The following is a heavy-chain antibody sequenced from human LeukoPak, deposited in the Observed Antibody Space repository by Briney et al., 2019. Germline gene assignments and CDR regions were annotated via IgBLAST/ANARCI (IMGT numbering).Heavy chain of an antibody. D-gene: IGHD6-19*01. CDR1: GFTFSSYS. V-gene: IGHV3-23*01. CDR2: ISGSGGST. Sequence: GGSLRLSCAASGFTFSSYSMNWVRQAPGKGLEWVSAISGSGGSTYYADSVKGRFTISRDNSKNTLYLQMNSLRAEDTAVYYCAKDTVSIAVAGGDYWGQGTLVTVSS. CDR3: AKDTVSIAVAGGDY. J-gene: IGHJ4*02.